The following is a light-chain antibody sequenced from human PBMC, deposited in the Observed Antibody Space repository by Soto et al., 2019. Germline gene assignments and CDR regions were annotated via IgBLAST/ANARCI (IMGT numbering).Light chain of an antibody. CDR3: QKYNSALQFT. J-gene: IGKJ3*01. V-gene: IGKV1-27*01. CDR2: AAS. Sequence: DIQMTQSPSSLSASVGDRVTITCRASQGICNYLAWYQQKPGQVPKLLIYAASTVQSGVPSRFSGSRSGTDFTLTMSSLQPEDVATYDCQKYNSALQFTCGPGTKVDIK. CDR1: QGICNY.